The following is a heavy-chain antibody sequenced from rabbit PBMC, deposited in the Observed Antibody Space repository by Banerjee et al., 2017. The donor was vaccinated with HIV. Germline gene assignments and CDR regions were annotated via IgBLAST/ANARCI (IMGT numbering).Heavy chain of an antibody. D-gene: IGHD1-1*01. CDR3: ARSTDSSGSTVDGMDL. Sequence: QEQLVESGGGLVQPEGSLTLTCKASGFTLSSSYWICWVRQAPGKGLEWIGCIYAGDDRTYYANWVNGRFTLSKTSSTTVTLQMTSLTAADTATYFCARSTDSSGSTVDGMDLWGPGTLVTVS. CDR2: IYAGDDRT. CDR1: GFTLSSSYW. V-gene: IGHV1S45*01. J-gene: IGHJ6*01.